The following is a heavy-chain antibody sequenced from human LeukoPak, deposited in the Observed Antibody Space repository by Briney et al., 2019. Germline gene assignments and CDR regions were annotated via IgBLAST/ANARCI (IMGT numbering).Heavy chain of an antibody. CDR1: GGSISSGDYY. CDR2: IYYSGST. D-gene: IGHD5-18*01. CDR3: ARKNTDTTMVSFDY. V-gene: IGHV4-31*03. Sequence: SEALSLTCTVSGGSISSGDYYWSWIRQHPGKGLEWIGYIYYSGSTYYNPSLKSRVTISVDTSKNQFSLKLSSVTAADTAVYYCARKNTDTTMVSFDYWGQGTLVTVSS. J-gene: IGHJ4*02.